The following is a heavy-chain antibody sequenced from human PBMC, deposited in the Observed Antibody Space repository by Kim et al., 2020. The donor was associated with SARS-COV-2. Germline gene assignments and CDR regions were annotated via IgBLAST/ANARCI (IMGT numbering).Heavy chain of an antibody. CDR3: ARHMTPYSGNEVFEY. V-gene: IGHV5-51*01. J-gene: IGHJ4*02. CDR1: GYRFTTYW. CDR2: IYPGDSDT. D-gene: IGHD5-12*01. Sequence: GESLKISCKASGYRFTTYWIGWVRQMPGKGLEWMGIIYPGDSDTRYSPSFQGQVTISADKSISTAYLQWSSLKASDNAMYYCARHMTPYSGNEVFEYWGQGTLVTVSS.